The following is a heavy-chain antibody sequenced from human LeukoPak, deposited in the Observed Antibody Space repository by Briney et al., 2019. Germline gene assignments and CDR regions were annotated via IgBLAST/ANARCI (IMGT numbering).Heavy chain of an antibody. Sequence: ASVKVSCKASGYTFTSYDINWVRQATGQGLEWMGWMNPNSGNTGYAQKFQGRVTMTRNTSISTAYMELSSLRSEDTAVYYCARGSSGTATFDYWGQGTLVTVFS. J-gene: IGHJ4*02. V-gene: IGHV1-8*01. CDR3: ARGSSGTATFDY. CDR1: GYTFTSYD. D-gene: IGHD2-15*01. CDR2: MNPNSGNT.